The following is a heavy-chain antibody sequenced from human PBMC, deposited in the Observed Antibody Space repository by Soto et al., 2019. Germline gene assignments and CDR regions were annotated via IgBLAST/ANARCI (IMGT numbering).Heavy chain of an antibody. CDR1: GGSISSYY. D-gene: IGHD5-18*01. J-gene: IGHJ4*02. CDR2: IYYSGST. CDR3: ARSYSYGYSVDY. V-gene: IGHV4-59*01. Sequence: SETLSLTCTVSGGSISSYYWSWIRQPPGKGLEWIGYIYYSGSTNYNPSLKSRVTLSVETSKNQFSLKLSSVTAADTAVYYCARSYSYGYSVDYWGQGTLVTVSS.